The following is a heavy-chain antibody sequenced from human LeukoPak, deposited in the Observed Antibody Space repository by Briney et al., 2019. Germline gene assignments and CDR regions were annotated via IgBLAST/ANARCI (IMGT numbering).Heavy chain of an antibody. CDR2: IHQDGSER. D-gene: IGHD3-3*01. CDR1: GFTFSTYW. CDR3: ARWRGAQSEFEY. V-gene: IGHV3-7*01. Sequence: GGSLRLSCTASGFTFSTYWMSWVRQVPGKGLEFVASIHQDGSEREYVDFVKGRFTISRDNAKNSLYLQMISLRAEDTAVYYCARWRGAQSEFEYWGQGTLVTVSS. J-gene: IGHJ4*02.